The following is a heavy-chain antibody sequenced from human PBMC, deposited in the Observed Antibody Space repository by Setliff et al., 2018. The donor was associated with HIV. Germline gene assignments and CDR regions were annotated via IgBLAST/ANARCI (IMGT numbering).Heavy chain of an antibody. J-gene: IGHJ5*02. V-gene: IGHV4-59*08. D-gene: IGHD4-17*01. Sequence: KPSETLSLTCTVSDGSISNYYWSWIRQPPGKGLEWIGYISYSGTTNYNPSLKSRVTISVDTSQNQFSLRLTSLTAADTAIYYCARLWLHYGDDIPKFDPWGQGTLVTVSS. CDR1: DGSISNYY. CDR3: ARLWLHYGDDIPKFDP. CDR2: ISYSGTT.